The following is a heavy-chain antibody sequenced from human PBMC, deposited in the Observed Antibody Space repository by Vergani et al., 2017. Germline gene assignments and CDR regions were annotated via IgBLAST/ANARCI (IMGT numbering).Heavy chain of an antibody. CDR2: ISGSGSST. J-gene: IGHJ4*02. Sequence: EVQLLESGGGLVQPGGSLRLSCAASGFTFSTYAMSWVRQAPGKGLEWVSIISGSGSSTFYADSVKGRFTISRDNSKNTLYLQMNSLRAEDTAVYYCAMVVSAFNHKDYWGQGTLVTVSS. CDR1: GFTFSTYA. CDR3: AMVVSAFNHKDY. V-gene: IGHV3-23*01. D-gene: IGHD2-21*02.